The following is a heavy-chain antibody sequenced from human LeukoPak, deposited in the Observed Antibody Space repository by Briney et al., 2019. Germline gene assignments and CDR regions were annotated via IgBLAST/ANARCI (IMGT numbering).Heavy chain of an antibody. CDR1: GFTFRTYW. D-gene: IGHD6-13*01. CDR3: ARQAAAGHGFDP. CDR2: ISSSSSYI. V-gene: IGHV3-21*01. J-gene: IGHJ5*02. Sequence: GGSLSLSCAASGFTFRTYWINWVRQAPGKGLEWVSSISSSSSYIYYADSVKGRFTISRDNAKNSLYLQMNSLRAEDTAVYYCARQAAAGHGFDPWGQGTLVTVSS.